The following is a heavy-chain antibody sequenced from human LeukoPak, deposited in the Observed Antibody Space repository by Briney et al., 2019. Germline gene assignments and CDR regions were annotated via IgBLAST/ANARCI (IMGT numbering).Heavy chain of an antibody. V-gene: IGHV3-20*04. CDR1: GFTFVDYG. J-gene: IGHJ4*02. CDR2: IDYNGAIT. Sequence: GGSLRLSCATSGFTFVDYGLSWVRRAPGKGLEWLCAIDYNGAITDYAASVKGRYTISRDNAKNPLYLRMDSLRAEDTALYYCARDRLGPSFSVSHFDLWGQGTLVTVSS. CDR3: ARDRLGPSFSVSHFDL. D-gene: IGHD3-3*02.